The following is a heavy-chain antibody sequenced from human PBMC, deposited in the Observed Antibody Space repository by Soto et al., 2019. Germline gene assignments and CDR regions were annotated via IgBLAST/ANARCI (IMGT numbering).Heavy chain of an antibody. Sequence: SDTLSLTCTVSGGSIGNYYCSWIRQPPGKGLEWIGYIYYSGSTNYNPSLKSRVTISVDTSKNQFSLKLSSVTAADTAVYYCARAGAATLSDYWGQGTLVTVSS. CDR3: ARAGAATLSDY. V-gene: IGHV4-59*01. J-gene: IGHJ4*02. CDR1: GGSIGNYY. D-gene: IGHD2-15*01. CDR2: IYYSGST.